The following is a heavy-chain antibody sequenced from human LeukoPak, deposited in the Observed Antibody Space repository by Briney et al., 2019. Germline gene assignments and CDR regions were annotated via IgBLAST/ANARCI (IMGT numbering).Heavy chain of an antibody. V-gene: IGHV4-34*01. D-gene: IGHD1-26*01. CDR2: INHSGST. CDR3: ARRCGSYYYYYYMDV. CDR1: GGSFSGYY. J-gene: IGHJ6*03. Sequence: SETLSLTCAVYGGSFSGYYWSWIRQPPGKGLEWIGEINHSGSTNYNPSLKSRATISVDTSKNQFSLKLSSVTAADTAVYYCARRCGSYYYYYYMDVWGKGTTVTISS.